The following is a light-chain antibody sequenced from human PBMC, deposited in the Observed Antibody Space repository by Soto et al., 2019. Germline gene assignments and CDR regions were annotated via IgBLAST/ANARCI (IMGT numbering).Light chain of an antibody. CDR3: QQYDILPIT. Sequence: DIQMTQSPSSLFASVGDRFTITCQATQDINIYLNWYQQKPGKAPNLLIYDASNLEIGVPSRFSGSGSGKHFTFAISSLQTEDIGTYYCQQYDILPITFGRGTRREIK. CDR2: DAS. CDR1: QDINIY. J-gene: IGKJ5*01. V-gene: IGKV1-33*01.